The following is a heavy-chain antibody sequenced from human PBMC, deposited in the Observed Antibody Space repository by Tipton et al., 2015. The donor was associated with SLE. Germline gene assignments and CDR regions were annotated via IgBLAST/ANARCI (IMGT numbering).Heavy chain of an antibody. V-gene: IGHV4-39*07. CDR3: ARIPVAGATTDAFDI. D-gene: IGHD2-15*01. CDR2: IYYSGST. J-gene: IGHJ3*02. Sequence: TLSLTCTVSGASIRSRTYYCGWIRQTPGKGLEWIGSIYYSGSTNYNPSLKSRVTISVDTSKNQFSLKLSSVTAADTAVYYCARIPVAGATTDAFDIWGQGTMVTVSS. CDR1: GASIRSRTYY.